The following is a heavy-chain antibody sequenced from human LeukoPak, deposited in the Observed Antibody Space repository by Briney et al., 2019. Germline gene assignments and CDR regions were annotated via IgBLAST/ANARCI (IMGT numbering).Heavy chain of an antibody. V-gene: IGHV1-2*02. CDR3: ARVITVTGYFDY. CDR2: INPNSGGT. J-gene: IGHJ4*02. D-gene: IGHD4-17*01. CDR1: GYTFTGYY. Sequence: ASVKVSCKASGYTFTGYYMHWVRQAPGQGLEWMGWINPNSGGTNYAQKFQGRVTMTRDTSISTAYMELSRLRSDDTAVYYCARVITVTGYFDYWGQGTLVTVSS.